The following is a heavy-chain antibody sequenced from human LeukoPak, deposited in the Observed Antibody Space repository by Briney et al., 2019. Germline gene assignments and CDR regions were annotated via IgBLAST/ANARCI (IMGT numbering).Heavy chain of an antibody. CDR1: GGSFSGYY. CDR2: INHSGST. J-gene: IGHJ3*02. CDR3: ARGRNIWFGKEGRAFDI. D-gene: IGHD3-10*01. Sequence: PSETLSLTCAVYGGSFSGYYWSWIRQPPGKGLEWIGEINHSGSTNYNPSLKSRVTISVDTSKNQFSLKLSSVTAADTAVYYCARGRNIWFGKEGRAFDIWGQGTMVTVSS. V-gene: IGHV4-34*01.